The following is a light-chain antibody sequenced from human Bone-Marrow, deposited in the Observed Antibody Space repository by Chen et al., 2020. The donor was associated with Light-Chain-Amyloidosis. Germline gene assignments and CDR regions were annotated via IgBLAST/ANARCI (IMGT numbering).Light chain of an antibody. CDR1: TSNNRAGND. CDR3: QTYANGTHV. Sequence: QSLLTHPPSVSSAPGQKVTILCTGTTSNNRAGNDVHWSQQLPGTPPKILIYENTTRLAGVPSGFSGSKAGTSASLVSSGLQPDDEADYHSQTYANGTHVFGTGTKVIVL. V-gene: IGLV1-40*01. J-gene: IGLJ1*01. CDR2: ENT.